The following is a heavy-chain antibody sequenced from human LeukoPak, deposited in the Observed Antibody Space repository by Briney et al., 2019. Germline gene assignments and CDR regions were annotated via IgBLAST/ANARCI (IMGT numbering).Heavy chain of an antibody. CDR3: ARHFQGYYMDV. Sequence: PSETLSLTCAVYGGSFSGYYWSWIRQPPGKGLEWIGEINHSGSTNYNPSLKSRVTISVDTSKNQFSLKLSSVTAADTAVYYCARHFQGYYMDVWGKGTTVPVSS. J-gene: IGHJ6*03. CDR2: INHSGST. CDR1: GGSFSGYY. V-gene: IGHV4-34*01.